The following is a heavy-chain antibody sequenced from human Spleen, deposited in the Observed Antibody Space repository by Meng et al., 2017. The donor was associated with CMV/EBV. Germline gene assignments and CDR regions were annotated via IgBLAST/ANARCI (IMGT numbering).Heavy chain of an antibody. CDR3: AKDQAYYYDSSGCIDY. V-gene: IGHV3-33*06. Sequence: GCPFRIYGMPWAPQAPGKGLVWVAVIWYDGRDKYYADSVKGRFTISRDNSKNTLYLQMNSLRAEDTAVYYCAKDQAYYYDSSGCIDYWGQGTLVTVSS. CDR1: GCPFRIYG. D-gene: IGHD3-22*01. CDR2: IWYDGRDK. J-gene: IGHJ4*02.